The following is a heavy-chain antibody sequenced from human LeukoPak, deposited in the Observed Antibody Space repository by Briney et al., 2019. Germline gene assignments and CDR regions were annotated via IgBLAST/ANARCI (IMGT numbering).Heavy chain of an antibody. V-gene: IGHV4-4*07. J-gene: IGHJ4*02. CDR2: IYTSGST. D-gene: IGHD4-17*01. Sequence: SETLSLTCSVSGGSITSYYWSWIRQPAGKGLGWIGRIYTSGSTNYSPSLKSRVTMSVDTSKNQFSLKLSSVTAADTAVYYCARGGDYGDYSDYWGQGALVTVSS. CDR3: ARGGDYGDYSDY. CDR1: GGSITSYY.